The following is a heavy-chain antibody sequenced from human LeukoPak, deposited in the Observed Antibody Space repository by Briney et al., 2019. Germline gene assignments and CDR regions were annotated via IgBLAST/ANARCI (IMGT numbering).Heavy chain of an antibody. V-gene: IGHV3-23*01. D-gene: IGHD6-13*01. J-gene: IGHJ1*01. CDR1: GFTFSSYA. Sequence: GGSLRLSCAASGFTFSSYAMSWVRQASGKGLEWVSAISGSGGSTYYADSVKGRFTISRDNSKNTLYLQMNSLRAEDTAVYYCAKERFSSSWYYRYFQHWGQGTLVTVSS. CDR3: AKERFSSSWYYRYFQH. CDR2: ISGSGGST.